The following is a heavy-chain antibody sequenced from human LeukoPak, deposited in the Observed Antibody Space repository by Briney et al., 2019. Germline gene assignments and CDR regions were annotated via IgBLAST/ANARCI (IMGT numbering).Heavy chain of an antibody. CDR2: ISGSGGST. J-gene: IGHJ4*02. V-gene: IGHV3-23*01. Sequence: GGSLRLSCAASGFTFSSYAMSWVRQAPGKGLEWVSAISGSGGSTYYADSVKGRFTISRDNSKNTLYLQMNSLRAEDTAVYYRAKDLGYYDSSGYYSLWDYWGQGTLVTVSS. CDR3: AKDLGYYDSSGYYSLWDY. CDR1: GFTFSSYA. D-gene: IGHD3-22*01.